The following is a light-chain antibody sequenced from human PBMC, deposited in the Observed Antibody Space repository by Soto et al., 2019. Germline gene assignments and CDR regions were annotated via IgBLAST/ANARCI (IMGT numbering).Light chain of an antibody. CDR2: KAS. CDR3: QQYNTYPLT. J-gene: IGKJ4*01. CDR1: QSISTW. V-gene: IGKV1-5*03. Sequence: DIQMTQSPSTLSASVGDRVTITCRASQSISTWLAWYQQKPGKAPKLLIYKASSLEGGVPSRFSGSGSGTDFNITISRLQPDDFATYYWQQYNTYPLTFGGGTTVEIK.